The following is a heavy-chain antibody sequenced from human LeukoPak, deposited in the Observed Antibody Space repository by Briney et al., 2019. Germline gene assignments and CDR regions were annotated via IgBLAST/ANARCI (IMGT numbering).Heavy chain of an antibody. D-gene: IGHD3-9*01. CDR3: ARTDFDWLLSDWFDP. Sequence: ASVKVSCKASGYTFTGYYMHWVRQAPGQGLEWMGIINPSGGSTNYAQKFQGRVTMTRDMSTSTVYMELSSLRSEDTAVYYCARTDFDWLLSDWFDPWGQGTLVTVSS. J-gene: IGHJ5*02. CDR2: INPSGGST. CDR1: GYTFTGYY. V-gene: IGHV1-46*01.